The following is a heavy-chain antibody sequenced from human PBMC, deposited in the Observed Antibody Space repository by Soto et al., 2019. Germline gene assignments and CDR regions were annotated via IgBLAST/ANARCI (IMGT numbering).Heavy chain of an antibody. Sequence: SVKVSCKASGFTLTSADVQWVRQTRGQRLEWIGWIVGGSGSTNYAQQFQGRLAITRDMSTSTVYMELSSLRSEDTAVYYCAADWSNRPFDFWGQGTLVTVAS. CDR1: GFTLTSAD. CDR3: AADWSNRPFDF. CDR2: IVGGSGST. V-gene: IGHV1-58*01. J-gene: IGHJ4*02. D-gene: IGHD3-3*01.